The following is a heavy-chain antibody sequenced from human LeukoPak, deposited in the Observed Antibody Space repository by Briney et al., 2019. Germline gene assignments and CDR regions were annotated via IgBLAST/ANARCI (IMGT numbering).Heavy chain of an antibody. CDR2: ISSSSSYI. CDR1: GFTVSSSY. J-gene: IGHJ4*02. CDR3: ARDRDID. D-gene: IGHD5-24*01. V-gene: IGHV3-21*01. Sequence: GGSLRLSCAASGFTVSSSYMSWVRQAPGKGLEWVSSISSSSSYIYYADSVKGRFTISRDNAKNSLYLQMNSLRAEDTAVYYCARDRDIDWGQGTLVTVSS.